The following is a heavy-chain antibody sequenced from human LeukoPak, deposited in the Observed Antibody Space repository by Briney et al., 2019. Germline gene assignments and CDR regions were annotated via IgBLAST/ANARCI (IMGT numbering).Heavy chain of an antibody. V-gene: IGHV4-34*01. Sequence: PSETLSLTCAVYGASFSDYYWSWIRHSPTKGLEWIGEVNHGGSAKYNPSLKSRVTISADKSKNQFFLRLSPVAAADSGVYYCARERASNNHDNWFDPWGQGTLVTVSS. CDR2: VNHGGSA. CDR1: GASFSDYY. J-gene: IGHJ5*02. CDR3: ARERASNNHDNWFDP.